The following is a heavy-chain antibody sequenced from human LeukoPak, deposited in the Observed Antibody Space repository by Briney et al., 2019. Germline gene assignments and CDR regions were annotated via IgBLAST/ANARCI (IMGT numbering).Heavy chain of an antibody. CDR2: INPNSGGT. D-gene: IGHD5-18*01. Sequence: GASVKVSCKASGYTFTGYYMHWVRQAPGQGLEWMGRINPNSGGTNYAQKFQGRVTMTRDTSISTAYMELSRLRSDDTAVYYCARDKSGYSYGYPDVDFDYWGQGTLVTVSS. J-gene: IGHJ4*02. V-gene: IGHV1-2*06. CDR1: GYTFTGYY. CDR3: ARDKSGYSYGYPDVDFDY.